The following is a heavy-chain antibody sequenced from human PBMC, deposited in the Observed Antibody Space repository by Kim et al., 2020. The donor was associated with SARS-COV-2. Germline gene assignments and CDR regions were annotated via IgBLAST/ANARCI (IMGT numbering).Heavy chain of an antibody. J-gene: IGHJ3*02. Sequence: SVKVSCKASGYTFTYRYLHWVRQAPGQALEWMGWITPFNGNTNYAQKFQDRVTITRDRSMSTAYMELSSLRSEDTAMYYCARHGGKGAFDIWGQGTMVTVSS. CDR3: ARHGGKGAFDI. CDR2: ITPFNGNT. V-gene: IGHV1-45*02. CDR1: GYTFTYRY. D-gene: IGHD2-15*01.